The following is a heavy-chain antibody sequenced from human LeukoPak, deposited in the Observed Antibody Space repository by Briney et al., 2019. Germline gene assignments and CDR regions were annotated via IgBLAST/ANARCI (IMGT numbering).Heavy chain of an antibody. J-gene: IGHJ4*02. D-gene: IGHD3-22*01. Sequence: GGSLRLSCAASGFTVSSNYMSWVRQAPGKGLEWVSVIYSDGRTYYADSVKGRFSISRDNSKNTLYLHMDSLRAEDTAVYYCAKVMNMIVVASIDSWGQGILVTVSS. CDR2: IYSDGRT. CDR1: GFTVSSNY. V-gene: IGHV3-53*01. CDR3: AKVMNMIVVASIDS.